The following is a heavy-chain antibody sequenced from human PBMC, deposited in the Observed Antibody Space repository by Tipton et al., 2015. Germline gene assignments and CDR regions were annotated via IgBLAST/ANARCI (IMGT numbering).Heavy chain of an antibody. J-gene: IGHJ6*02. D-gene: IGHD6-25*01. V-gene: IGHV4-39*01. CDR2: MYYIGDMDYSGDT. CDR3: ARGRLPYYYYGMDV. CDR1: GASISSGSYF. Sequence: TLSLTCTVSGASISSGSYFWGWIRQPPGKGLEWIGSMYYIGDMDYSGDTYSNPSLKSRVTIYVDTSKNQFSLKLSSVTAADTAVYYCARGRLPYYYYGMDVWGQGTMVTVS.